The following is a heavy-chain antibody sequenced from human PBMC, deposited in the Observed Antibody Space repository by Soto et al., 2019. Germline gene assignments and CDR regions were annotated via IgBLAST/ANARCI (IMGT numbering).Heavy chain of an antibody. CDR2: INHSGST. Sequence: QVQLQQWGAGRLKPSETLSLTCAVYGGSFSGYYWTWIRQHPGTGLEWIGEINHSGSTNYNPALNSRVTITVDTSKNQFSLKLTSVTAAVSAFYYGARDKITGLFDYWGQGTLVTVSS. CDR3: ARDKITGLFDY. J-gene: IGHJ4*02. D-gene: IGHD3-10*01. CDR1: GGSFSGYY. V-gene: IGHV4-34*01.